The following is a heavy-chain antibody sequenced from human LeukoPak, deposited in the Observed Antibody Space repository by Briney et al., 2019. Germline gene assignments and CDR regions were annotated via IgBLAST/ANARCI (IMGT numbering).Heavy chain of an antibody. CDR1: GFTFSGYG. Sequence: GGSLRLSCVASGFTFSGYGMHWVRQAPGKGLEWVAVTSSDGSKKYYADSVKGRFSISRDNFKNTLYLQLNSLRADDTAVYYCARGFSYDGTGYQDYWGQGTLVTVSS. V-gene: IGHV3-30*03. J-gene: IGHJ4*02. CDR2: TSSDGSKK. D-gene: IGHD3-22*01. CDR3: ARGFSYDGTGYQDY.